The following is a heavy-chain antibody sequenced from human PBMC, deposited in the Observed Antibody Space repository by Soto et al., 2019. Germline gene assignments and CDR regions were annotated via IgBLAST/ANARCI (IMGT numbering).Heavy chain of an antibody. V-gene: IGHV4-31*01. J-gene: IGHJ5*02. D-gene: IGHD6-13*01. Sequence: QVQLQESGPGLVKPSQTLSLTCTVSGGSISSGGYYWSWIRQHPGKGLEWIGYIYYSGSTYYNPSLKILVTISVDTSKNQFSLKLSSVTAADTAVYYCARDRGSSSWHNWFDPWGKGTLVTVSS. CDR2: IYYSGST. CDR3: ARDRGSSSWHNWFDP. CDR1: GGSISSGGYY.